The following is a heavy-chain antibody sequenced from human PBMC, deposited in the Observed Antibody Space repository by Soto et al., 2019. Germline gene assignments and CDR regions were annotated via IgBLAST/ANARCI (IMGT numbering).Heavy chain of an antibody. V-gene: IGHV1-69*01. CDR2: IIPIFGTA. CDR3: ARGWKTGTTDXXYGMDV. CDR1: GGTFSSYA. D-gene: IGHD1-1*01. J-gene: IGHJ6*01. Sequence: QVQLVQSGAEVKKPGSSVKVSCKASGGTFSSYAISWVRQAPGQGLEWMGGIIPIFGTANYAQKFQGRVTITADESTSTAYMELSSLRSEDTAVYYCARGWKTGTTDXXYGMDVWGXGTTVTVSS.